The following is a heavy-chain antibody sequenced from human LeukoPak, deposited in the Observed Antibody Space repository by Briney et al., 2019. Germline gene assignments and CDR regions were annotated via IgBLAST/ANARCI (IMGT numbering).Heavy chain of an antibody. V-gene: IGHV5-51*01. Sequence: GESLKISCQGSGYSFTNYWIGWVRQMPGKGLEWMGIIYLGDSDTRYSPSFQGQVTISADKSINTAYLQWGSLQASDTAMYYCARRGDYGDYVEYWGQGTLVTVSS. CDR1: GYSFTNYW. CDR3: ARRGDYGDYVEY. J-gene: IGHJ4*02. D-gene: IGHD4-17*01. CDR2: IYLGDSDT.